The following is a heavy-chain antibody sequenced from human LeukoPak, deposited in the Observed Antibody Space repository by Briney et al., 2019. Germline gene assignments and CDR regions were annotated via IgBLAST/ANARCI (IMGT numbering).Heavy chain of an antibody. D-gene: IGHD2-15*01. V-gene: IGHV4-59*08. CDR1: GGSISSYY. Sequence: SETLSLTCIVSGGSISSYYWNWIRQPPGKGLEWIGYIDYSGSTNYNPSLKSRVTISVDTSKNQFSLKLSSVTAADTAVYYCARLVHCSGGSCYSAGGRDWFDPWGQGTLVTVSS. CDR2: IDYSGST. J-gene: IGHJ5*02. CDR3: ARLVHCSGGSCYSAGGRDWFDP.